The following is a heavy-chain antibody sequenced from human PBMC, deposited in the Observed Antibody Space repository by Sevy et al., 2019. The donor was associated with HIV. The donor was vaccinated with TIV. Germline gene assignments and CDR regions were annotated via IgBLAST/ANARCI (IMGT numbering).Heavy chain of an antibody. V-gene: IGHV1-46*01. J-gene: IGHJ6*02. D-gene: IGHD3-22*01. Sequence: ASVKVSCKASGYTFTSYYMHWVRQAPGQGLEWMGIINPSGGSTRYAQKFQGRVTMTRDTSTSTVYMELCRLRSVDTVLDYCARENVNMIVVVTELNYYYYGIDVWGQGTTVTVSS. CDR3: ARENVNMIVVVTELNYYYYGIDV. CDR1: GYTFTSYY. CDR2: INPSGGST.